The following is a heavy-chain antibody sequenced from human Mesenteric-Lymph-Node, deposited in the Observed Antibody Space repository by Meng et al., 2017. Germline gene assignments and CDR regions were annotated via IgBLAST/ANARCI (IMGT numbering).Heavy chain of an antibody. V-gene: IGHV4-34*01. Sequence: SETLSLTCAVYGGSLSGYYWSWIRQPPGKGLEWIGEINHSGSTNYNPSLKSRVTISVDTSKNQFSLKLSSVTAADTAVYYCARGKHYYGSGNIAHWFDPWGQGTLVTVAS. CDR2: INHSGST. CDR1: GGSLSGYY. D-gene: IGHD3-10*01. CDR3: ARGKHYYGSGNIAHWFDP. J-gene: IGHJ5*02.